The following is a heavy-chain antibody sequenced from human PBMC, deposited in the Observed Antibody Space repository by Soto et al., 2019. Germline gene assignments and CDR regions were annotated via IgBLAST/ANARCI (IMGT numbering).Heavy chain of an antibody. CDR3: TRVYGGNHYFYYYGMDV. CDR1: GFTLSAYA. J-gene: IGHJ6*02. D-gene: IGHD4-17*01. CDR2: IRSKAYGGTT. V-gene: IGHV3-49*04. Sequence: GVSLRLSCTASGFTLSAYAMSWVRQAPGNGLEWVGFIRSKAYGGTTEYAASVKGRFTISRDDSKSIAYLQMNSLKTEDTAVYYCTRVYGGNHYFYYYGMDVWGQGTTVTVAS.